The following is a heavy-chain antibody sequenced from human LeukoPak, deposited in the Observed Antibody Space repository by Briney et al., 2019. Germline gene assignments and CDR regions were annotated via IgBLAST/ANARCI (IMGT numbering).Heavy chain of an antibody. CDR1: GGSISSYY. CDR2: IYYSGST. CDR3: ARVPQYSGSYPYYFDY. V-gene: IGHV4-59*01. Sequence: SETLSLTCTVSGGSISSYYWSWIRQPPGKGLEWIGYIYYSGSTNYNPSLKSRVTISVDTSKNQFSLKLSSVTAADTAVYYCARVPQYSGSYPYYFDYWGQGTLVTVSS. D-gene: IGHD1-26*01. J-gene: IGHJ4*02.